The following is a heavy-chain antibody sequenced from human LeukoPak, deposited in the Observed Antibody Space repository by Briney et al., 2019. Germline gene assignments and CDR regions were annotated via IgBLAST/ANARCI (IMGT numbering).Heavy chain of an antibody. CDR2: INPNSGGT. J-gene: IGHJ6*03. D-gene: IGHD3-10*01. CDR3: ARDRPVRGVISYYYMDV. V-gene: IGHV1-2*02. CDR1: GYTFTGYY. Sequence: GASVKVSCKASGYTFTGYYMHWVRQAPGQRLEWMGWINPNSGGTNYAQKFQGRVTMTRDTSISTAYMELSRLRSDDTAVYYCARDRPVRGVISYYYMDVWGKGTTVTVSS.